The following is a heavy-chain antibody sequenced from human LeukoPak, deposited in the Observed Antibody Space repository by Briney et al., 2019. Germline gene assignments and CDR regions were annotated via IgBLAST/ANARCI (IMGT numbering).Heavy chain of an antibody. CDR2: FSISGGGT. CDR1: GFAFSTYA. CDR3: TKSRGHSGYEFSVPFDH. V-gene: IGHV3-23*01. Sequence: PAGSLRLTCVASGFAFSTYAMSWVRQPPGKGLEWVSGFSISGGGTYYAASVKGRFTISRDNSKDTVYLQMNNLRADDTAVYYCTKSRGHSGYEFSVPFDHWGQGTLVTVSS. J-gene: IGHJ4*02. D-gene: IGHD5-12*01.